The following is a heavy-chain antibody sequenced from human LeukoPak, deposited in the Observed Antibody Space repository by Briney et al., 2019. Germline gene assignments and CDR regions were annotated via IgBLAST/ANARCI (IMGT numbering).Heavy chain of an antibody. CDR3: ARGYSSGKGNAFDI. D-gene: IGHD6-19*01. J-gene: IGHJ3*02. CDR1: GFTVSSNY. Sequence: GGSLRLSCAASGFTVSSNYMSWVRQAPGKGLEWVSVIYSGDSTYYADSVKGRFTISRDNSKHTLYLQMNSLRAEDTAVYYCARGYSSGKGNAFDIWGQGTMVTVSS. V-gene: IGHV3-53*01. CDR2: IYSGDST.